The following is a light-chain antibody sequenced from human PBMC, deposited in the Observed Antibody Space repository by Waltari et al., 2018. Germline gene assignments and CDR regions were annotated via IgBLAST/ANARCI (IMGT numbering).Light chain of an antibody. J-gene: IGKJ5*01. CDR2: AAS. CDR1: QGLGRW. CDR3: QQANTFPFT. V-gene: IGKV1-12*01. Sequence: DIQMTQSPSSVSASVGARVPITCRASQGLGRWLAWYQQKPGKAPKFLTYAASSLQSGVPSRFSGSGSGTDFTLTINSLQPEDFATYYCQQANTFPFTFGQGTRLEIK.